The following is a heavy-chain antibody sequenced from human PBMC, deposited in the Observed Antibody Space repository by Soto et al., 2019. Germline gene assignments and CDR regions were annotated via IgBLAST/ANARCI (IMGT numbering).Heavy chain of an antibody. V-gene: IGHV4-59*01. CDR1: GGSISSYF. D-gene: IGHD3-10*01. Sequence: QVQLQESGPGLVKPSETLSLTCTVSGGSISSYFWSWIRQPPGKGLEWIGYIYYSGSTNYNPSLKSRVTIXXDTSKNXXXXXXXXXXAADTAVYYCARGVRYFDYWGQGTLVTVSS. CDR2: IYYSGST. CDR3: ARGVRYFDY. J-gene: IGHJ4*02.